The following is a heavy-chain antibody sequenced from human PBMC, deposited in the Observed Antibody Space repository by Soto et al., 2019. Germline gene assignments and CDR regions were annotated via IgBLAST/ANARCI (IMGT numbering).Heavy chain of an antibody. D-gene: IGHD6-13*01. J-gene: IGHJ5*02. Sequence: GSLRLSCSDSGFTFGNFWIHWVRQAPGKGLEWVSTISSNSAYIYYTDALRGRFTISRDNAKNSLHLQMNSLRAEDTAVYYCTRDASRDSSARGWFDPWGPGTLVTVSS. CDR2: ISSNSAYI. CDR3: TRDASRDSSARGWFDP. CDR1: GFTFGNFW. V-gene: IGHV3-21*01.